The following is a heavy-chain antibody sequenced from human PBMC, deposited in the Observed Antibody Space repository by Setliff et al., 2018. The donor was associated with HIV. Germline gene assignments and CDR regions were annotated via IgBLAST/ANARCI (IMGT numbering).Heavy chain of an antibody. D-gene: IGHD2-2*02. V-gene: IGHV4-59*11. CDR2: IFHDGTV. J-gene: IGHJ4*02. CDR1: GGSISSHY. Sequence: SETLSLTCTVSGGSISSHYWSWIRQPPGKGLEWIGQIFHDGTVTYKPSLESRVTILMDILKNQISLNVTSVTAADTATYYCAKTNIPMPRSGTRLESWGPGRLVTVSS. CDR3: AKTNIPMPRSGTRLES.